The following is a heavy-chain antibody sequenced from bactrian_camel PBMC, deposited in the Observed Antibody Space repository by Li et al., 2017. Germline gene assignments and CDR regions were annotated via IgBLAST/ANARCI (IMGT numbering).Heavy chain of an antibody. CDR1: GYTYSAGP. D-gene: IGHD6*01. CDR2: ISSGGART. V-gene: IGHV3-3*01. CDR3: AEGRGSRGEHCYSLNY. Sequence: QVQLVESGGGSVDTGGSLRLSCVASGYTYSAGPMAWFRQSPGKEREPVATISSGGARTYYADSVKGRFTISQDNAKNTVYLQMNNLRPEDTAMYYCAEGRGSRGEHCYSLNYWGQGTQVTVS. J-gene: IGHJ4*01.